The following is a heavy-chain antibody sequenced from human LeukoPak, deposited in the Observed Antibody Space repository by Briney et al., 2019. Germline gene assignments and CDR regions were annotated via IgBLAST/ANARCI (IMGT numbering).Heavy chain of an antibody. V-gene: IGHV3-23*01. CDR1: GFTFSSYA. Sequence: GGSLRLSCAASGFTFSSYAMSWLRQAPGKGLEWVSAISGSGGSTYYADSVKGRFTISRDNSKNTLYLQMNSLRAEDTAVYYCAKGTFYGSGSYYPAWGQGTLVTVSS. J-gene: IGHJ5*02. D-gene: IGHD3-10*01. CDR3: AKGTFYGSGSYYPA. CDR2: ISGSGGST.